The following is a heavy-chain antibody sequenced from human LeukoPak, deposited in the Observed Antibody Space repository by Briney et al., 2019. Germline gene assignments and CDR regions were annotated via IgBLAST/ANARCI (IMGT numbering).Heavy chain of an antibody. J-gene: IGHJ4*02. CDR2: VTSSGGHM. CDR3: ARVPRYGDYIGGSDY. D-gene: IGHD4-17*01. V-gene: IGHV3-48*03. CDR1: GFTFSSYE. Sequence: PGGSLRLSCAASGFTFSSYEMNWVRQAPGKGLEGVSYVTSSGGHMYYADSAKGRFTISRDNAKNSLDLQMNSLRAEDTAVYYCARVPRYGDYIGGSDYWGQGALVTVSS.